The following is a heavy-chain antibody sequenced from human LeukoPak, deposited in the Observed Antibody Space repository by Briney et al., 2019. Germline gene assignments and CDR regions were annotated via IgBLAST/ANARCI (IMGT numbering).Heavy chain of an antibody. V-gene: IGHV3-23*01. Sequence: GGSLRLSCAASGFTVSSSYMSWVRQAPGKGLEWVSGISGRGGSTYYADSVKGRFTISRDNSKNTLYLQMNSLRAEDTAVYYCAKDGAGDWPDAFDIWGQGTKVTVSS. CDR1: GFTVSSSY. CDR3: AKDGAGDWPDAFDI. D-gene: IGHD2-21*02. CDR2: ISGRGGST. J-gene: IGHJ3*02.